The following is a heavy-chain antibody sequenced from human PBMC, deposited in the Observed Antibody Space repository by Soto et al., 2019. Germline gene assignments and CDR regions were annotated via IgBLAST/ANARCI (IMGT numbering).Heavy chain of an antibody. V-gene: IGHV1-69*13. J-gene: IGHJ4*02. CDR2: IIPIFGTA. CDR3: ARAAEPISSYHSSGYNFDY. Sequence: SVKVSCKASGGTFSSYAISWVRQAPGQGLEWMGGIIPIFGTANYAQKFQGRVTITADESTSTAYMELSSLRSEDTAVYYCARAAEPISSYHSSGYNFDYWGQGPLVTVSS. CDR1: GGTFSSYA. D-gene: IGHD3-22*01.